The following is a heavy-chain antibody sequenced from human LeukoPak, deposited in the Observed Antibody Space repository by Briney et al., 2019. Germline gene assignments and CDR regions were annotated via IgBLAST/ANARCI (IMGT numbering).Heavy chain of an antibody. D-gene: IGHD6-13*01. CDR3: ELQLGGAFDI. CDR2: IIPIFGTA. Sequence: ASVKVSCKASGYTFTGYYMRWVRQAPGQGLEWMGGIIPIFGTANYAQKFQGRVTITADESTSTAYMELSSLRSEDTAVYYCELQLGGAFDIWGQGTMVTVSS. CDR1: GYTFTGYY. J-gene: IGHJ3*02. V-gene: IGHV1-69*13.